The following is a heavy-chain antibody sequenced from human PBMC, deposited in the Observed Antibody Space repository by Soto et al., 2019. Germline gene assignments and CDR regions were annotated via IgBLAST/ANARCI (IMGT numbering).Heavy chain of an antibody. CDR1: GGSFRGFY. CDR2: INHVGST. CDR3: ARGLGSSWFVDWFDP. J-gene: IGHJ5*02. D-gene: IGHD6-13*01. V-gene: IGHV4-34*01. Sequence: PSETLCLTCAVSGGSFRGFYWTWIRQSPGKGLEWLGDINHVGSTNYNPSLKSRVTISVDTSKNQFSLKLSSVTAADTAVYYCARGLGSSWFVDWFDPWGQGTLVTVSS.